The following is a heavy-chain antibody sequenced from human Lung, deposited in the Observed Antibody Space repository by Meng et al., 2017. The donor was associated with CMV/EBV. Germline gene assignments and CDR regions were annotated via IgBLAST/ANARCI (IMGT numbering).Heavy chain of an antibody. CDR2: INPYNGNT. CDR3: ARGRVSYSSSSSLNY. Sequence: HVQLVQSGGEVKRPGASVKASCKTSGYTLKRYAITWVRQAPGQGLEWMGWINPYNGNTDHAQNLQARLTMTTDTSTSTVYMELGSLRSDDTAVYYCARGRVSYSSSSSLNYWGQGTLVTVSS. V-gene: IGHV1-18*01. D-gene: IGHD6-6*01. J-gene: IGHJ4*02. CDR1: GYTLKRYA.